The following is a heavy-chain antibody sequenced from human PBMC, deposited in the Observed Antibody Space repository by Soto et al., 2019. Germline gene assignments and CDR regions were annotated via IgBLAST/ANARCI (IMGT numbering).Heavy chain of an antibody. CDR2: IRVGGGDT. V-gene: IGHV3-23*01. CDR3: AKCSVGTVRSSGWCNWFDP. J-gene: IGHJ5*02. D-gene: IGHD6-19*01. CDR1: GFTFSSSA. Sequence: EVRLLESGGGLAQPGGSLRLSCAASGFTFSSSAMNWVRQAPGKGLEWVSSIRVGGGDTFYADSVRDRFTVSRDISRNTLYLQMNSLRAEDTAIYYCAKCSVGTVRSSGWCNWFDPWGQGTLVTVSS.